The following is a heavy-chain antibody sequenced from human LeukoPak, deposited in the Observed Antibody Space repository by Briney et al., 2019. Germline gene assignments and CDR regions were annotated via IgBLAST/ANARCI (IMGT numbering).Heavy chain of an antibody. Sequence: ASVKVSCKASGYTFTSYDINWVRQATGQGLEWMGIINPSSGTTNYAQKFQGRVTMTRDMSTSTVYMELSSLRSEDTAVYYCARGRPAAPQGFDPWGQGTLVTVSS. CDR3: ARGRPAAPQGFDP. J-gene: IGHJ5*02. CDR2: INPSSGTT. V-gene: IGHV1-46*01. D-gene: IGHD2-2*01. CDR1: GYTFTSYD.